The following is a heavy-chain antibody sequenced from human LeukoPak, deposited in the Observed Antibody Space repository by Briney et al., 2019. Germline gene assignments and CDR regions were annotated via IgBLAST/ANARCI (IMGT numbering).Heavy chain of an antibody. D-gene: IGHD6-13*01. J-gene: IGHJ2*01. V-gene: IGHV4-59*01. CDR3: ARRIAAAGTRYWYFDL. Sequence: SETLSLTCTVSGGSISSYYWSWIRQPPGKGLEWSGYIYYSGSTNYNPSLKSRVTISVDTSKNQFSLKLSSVTAADTAVYYCARRIAAAGTRYWYFDLWGRGTLVTVSS. CDR1: GGSISSYY. CDR2: IYYSGST.